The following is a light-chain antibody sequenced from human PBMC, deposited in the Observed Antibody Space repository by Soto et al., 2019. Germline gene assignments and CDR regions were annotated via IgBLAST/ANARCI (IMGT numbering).Light chain of an antibody. J-gene: IGLJ2*01. Sequence: QSVLTQPPSASGTPGQRVTISCSGSNSNIGAYTVNWYQQLPGTAPKLLIYRTDQRPSGVPDRFSGSQSGTSASLAISGLQSEDEADYYCSAWDDSLTGVIFGGGTQLTVL. CDR2: RTD. V-gene: IGLV1-44*01. CDR3: SAWDDSLTGVI. CDR1: NSNIGAYT.